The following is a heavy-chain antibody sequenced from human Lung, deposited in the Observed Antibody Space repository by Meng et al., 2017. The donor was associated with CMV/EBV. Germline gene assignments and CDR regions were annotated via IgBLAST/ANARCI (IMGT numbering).Heavy chain of an antibody. V-gene: IGHV1-69*05. CDR1: GGTFSSYA. J-gene: IGHJ4*02. CDR2: IIPIFGTA. D-gene: IGHD3-3*01. CDR3: ARDRGTIFGVDFDY. Sequence: SXXVSXKASGGTFSSYAISWVRQAPGQGLEWMGGIIPIFGTANYAQKFQGRVTITTDESTSTAYMELSSLRSEDTAVYYCARDRGTIFGVDFDYWGQGTLVTVS.